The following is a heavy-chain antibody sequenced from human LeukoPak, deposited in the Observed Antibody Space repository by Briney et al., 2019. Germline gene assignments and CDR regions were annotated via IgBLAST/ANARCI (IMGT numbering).Heavy chain of an antibody. CDR3: ARGGVWFGELLRLFNMDV. V-gene: IGHV1-2*02. CDR2: INPNSGGT. CDR1: GYTFTRYY. D-gene: IGHD3-10*01. Sequence: ASVKVSCKASGYTFTRYYMHWVRQAPGQGLEWMGWINPNSGGTNYAQKFQGRVTMTRDTSISTAYMELSRLRSEDTAVYYCARGGVWFGELLRLFNMDVWGKGTTVTISS. J-gene: IGHJ6*03.